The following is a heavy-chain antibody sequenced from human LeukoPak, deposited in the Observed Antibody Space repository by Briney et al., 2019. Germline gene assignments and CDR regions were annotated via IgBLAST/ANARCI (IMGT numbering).Heavy chain of an antibody. CDR1: GGSISSSSYY. D-gene: IGHD3-9*01. CDR2: IDYSGST. V-gene: IGHV4-39*01. J-gene: IGHJ4*02. Sequence: SETLSLTCTVSGGSISSSSYYWGWIRQPPGKGREGIGSIDYSGSTYYNPSLKSRVTISVGTSKNQFSLKLSSVTAADTAVYYCATQPSLYDILTGYYMGPFDYWGQGTLVTVSS. CDR3: ATQPSLYDILTGYYMGPFDY.